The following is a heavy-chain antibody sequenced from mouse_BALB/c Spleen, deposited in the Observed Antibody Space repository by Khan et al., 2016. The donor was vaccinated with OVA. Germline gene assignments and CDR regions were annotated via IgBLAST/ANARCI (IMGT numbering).Heavy chain of an antibody. CDR2: IWSGGSP. J-gene: IGHJ4*01. CDR3: ARNDDDDSKDY. V-gene: IGHV2-4-1*01. Sequence: QVQLKESGPGLVQPSQSLSITCTVSGFSLTSYGVHWVRQSPGKGLEWLGVIWSGGSPAYNAAFISRLGIIKDTSKSQVFFKINSLHADDTAIYYCARNDDDDSKDYWGQGTAVTVSS. D-gene: IGHD2-4*01. CDR1: GFSLTSYG.